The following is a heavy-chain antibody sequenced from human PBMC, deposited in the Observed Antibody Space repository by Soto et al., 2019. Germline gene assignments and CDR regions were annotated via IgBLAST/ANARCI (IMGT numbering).Heavy chain of an antibody. D-gene: IGHD5-12*01. CDR3: AKDFPLGVATTRLTGYYYGMDV. CDR2: ISYDGSNK. J-gene: IGHJ6*02. Sequence: QVQLVESGGGVVQPGRSLRLSCAASGFTFSGYGMHWVRQAPGKGLEWVAVISYDGSNKYYADSVKGRFTISRDNSKNTLYLQMNSLRAEDTAVYYCAKDFPLGVATTRLTGYYYGMDVWGQGTTVTVSS. V-gene: IGHV3-30*18. CDR1: GFTFSGYG.